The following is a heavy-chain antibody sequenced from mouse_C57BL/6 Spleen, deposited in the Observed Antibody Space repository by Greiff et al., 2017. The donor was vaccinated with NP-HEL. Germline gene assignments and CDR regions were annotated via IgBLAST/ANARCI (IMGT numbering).Heavy chain of an antibody. CDR3: ASQGQGSY. CDR1: GYTFTDYY. V-gene: IGHV1-26*01. CDR2: INPNNGGT. D-gene: IGHD3-3*01. Sequence: EVQLQQSGPELVKPGASVKISCKASGYTFTDYYMNWVKQSHGKSLEWIGDINPNNGGTSYNQKFKGKATLTVDKSSSTAYMELRSRTSEDSAVYYCASQGQGSYWGQGTTLTVSS. J-gene: IGHJ2*01.